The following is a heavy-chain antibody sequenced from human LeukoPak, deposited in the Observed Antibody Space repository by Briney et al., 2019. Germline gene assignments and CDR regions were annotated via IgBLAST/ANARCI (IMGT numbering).Heavy chain of an antibody. CDR1: GFTFDDYG. Sequence: GGSLRLSCAASGFTFDDYGMSWVRQAPGKGLEWVSTISGSGGSKHYADSVEGRFTISRDNSKNTVYLQMNSLRAEDTAIYYCAKLTSASGAYGVDVWGQGTTVTVSS. CDR3: AKLTSASGAYGVDV. V-gene: IGHV3-23*01. CDR2: ISGSGGSK. J-gene: IGHJ6*02. D-gene: IGHD3-10*01.